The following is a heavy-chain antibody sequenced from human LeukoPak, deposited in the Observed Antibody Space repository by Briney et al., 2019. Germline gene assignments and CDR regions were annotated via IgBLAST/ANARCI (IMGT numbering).Heavy chain of an antibody. CDR2: IIPIFGTA. CDR3: AREPPTTVTLDY. D-gene: IGHD4-17*01. CDR1: GGTFSSYA. J-gene: IGHJ4*02. Sequence: SVKVSCKASGGTFSSYAISWVRQAPGQGLEWMGGIIPIFGTANYAQKFQGRVTITADKSTSTAYMELSSLRPEDTAVYYCAREPPTTVTLDYWGQGTLVTVSS. V-gene: IGHV1-69*06.